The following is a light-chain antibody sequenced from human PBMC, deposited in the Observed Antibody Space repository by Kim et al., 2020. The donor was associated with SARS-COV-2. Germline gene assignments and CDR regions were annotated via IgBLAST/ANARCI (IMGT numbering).Light chain of an antibody. CDR3: QQYVNSRWT. V-gene: IGKV3-20*01. CDR2: GAS. J-gene: IGKJ1*01. Sequence: APGERATLSGRASQGVSSSSLAWFQQKPGQAPRLLIHGASSRATGIPDRFSGSGSGTDFTLTISRLEPEDFAVYYCQQYVNSRWTFGQGTKVDIK. CDR1: QGVSSSS.